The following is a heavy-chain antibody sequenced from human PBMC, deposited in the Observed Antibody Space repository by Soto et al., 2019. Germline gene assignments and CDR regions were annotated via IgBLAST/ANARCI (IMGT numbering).Heavy chain of an antibody. D-gene: IGHD3-16*01. J-gene: IGHJ4*02. Sequence: QFQLVQSGAEVKKPGASVKVSCKASGYTFTSYGISWVRQAPGQGLEGMGCISAYNVNTNYAQKLQGRVTMTTDTATSTDYMELRSPSSDDTAVYYCARSNNYASYWGQGTLVTVSS. CDR2: ISAYNVNT. V-gene: IGHV1-18*01. CDR3: ARSNNYASY. CDR1: GYTFTSYG.